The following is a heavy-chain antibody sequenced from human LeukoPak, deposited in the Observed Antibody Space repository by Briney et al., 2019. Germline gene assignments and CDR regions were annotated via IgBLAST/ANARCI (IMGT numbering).Heavy chain of an antibody. CDR1: GYTFTSYY. CDR2: INPSGGST. V-gene: IGHV1-46*01. Sequence: ASVKVSCKASGYTFTSYYMHWVRQAPGQGLEWMGIINPSGGSTSYAQKFQGRVTMTRDMSTSTVYMELSSLRSEDTAVYYCAGSIAAAGTIDYWGQGTLVTVSS. CDR3: AGSIAAAGTIDY. D-gene: IGHD6-13*01. J-gene: IGHJ4*02.